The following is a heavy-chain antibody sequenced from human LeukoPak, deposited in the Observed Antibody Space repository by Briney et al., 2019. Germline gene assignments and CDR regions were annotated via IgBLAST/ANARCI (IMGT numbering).Heavy chain of an antibody. J-gene: IGHJ1*01. V-gene: IGHV1-2*02. CDR2: INPNNGGT. D-gene: IGHD6-13*01. CDR3: ARVRIRSSWDEYFQH. CDR1: GYTFTGYH. Sequence: GASVKVSFKASGYTFTGYHIHWVRQAPGQGLEWMGWINPNNGGTNYAQKFQGRVAMTRDTSISTAYMDLSGLRSGDTAVYYCARVRIRSSWDEYFQHWGQGTLVTVSS.